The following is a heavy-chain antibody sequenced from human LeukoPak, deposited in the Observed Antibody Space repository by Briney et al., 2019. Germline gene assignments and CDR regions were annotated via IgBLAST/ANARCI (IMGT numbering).Heavy chain of an antibody. CDR1: GFTVSSNY. CDR3: ARERTDYYDSSGYSPDAFDI. J-gene: IGHJ3*02. Sequence: GGSLRLSCAASGFTVSSNYMSGVRQAPGKGLEWGSVIYSGGSTYYADSVKGRFTISRDNSKNTLYLQMNSLRAEDTAVYYCARERTDYYDSSGYSPDAFDIWGQGTMVTVSS. CDR2: IYSGGST. V-gene: IGHV3-53*01. D-gene: IGHD3-22*01.